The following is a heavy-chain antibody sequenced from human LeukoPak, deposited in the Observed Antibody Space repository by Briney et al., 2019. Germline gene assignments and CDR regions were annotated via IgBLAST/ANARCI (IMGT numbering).Heavy chain of an antibody. V-gene: IGHV1-2*02. D-gene: IGHD4-17*01. J-gene: IGHJ5*02. CDR3: ARDRALGSFHDYGDYGGWFDP. Sequence: GASVKVSCKASGYTFTGYYMHWVRQAPGQGLEWMGWINPNSGGTNYAQKFQGRVTMTRDTSISTAYMELSRLRSDDTAVYYCARDRALGSFHDYGDYGGWFDPWGQGTLVTVSS. CDR1: GYTFTGYY. CDR2: INPNSGGT.